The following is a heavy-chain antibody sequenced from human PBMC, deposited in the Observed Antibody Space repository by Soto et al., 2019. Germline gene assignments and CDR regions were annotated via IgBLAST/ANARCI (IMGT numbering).Heavy chain of an antibody. CDR3: ARGGDSNGYYHEGTSSDY. D-gene: IGHD3-22*01. J-gene: IGHJ4*02. CDR1: GGTFSSYA. Sequence: QVQLVQSGAEVKKPGSSVKVSCKASGGTFSSYAISWVRQAPGQGLEWMGGIIPIVGTANYAQKFQGRITITADESTSTAYMELSSLRSEDTAVYYCARGGDSNGYYHEGTSSDYWGQGTLVTVSS. V-gene: IGHV1-69*01. CDR2: IIPIVGTA.